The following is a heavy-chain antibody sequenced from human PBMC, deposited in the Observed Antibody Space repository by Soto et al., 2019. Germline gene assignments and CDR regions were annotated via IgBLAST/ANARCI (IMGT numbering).Heavy chain of an antibody. Sequence: SETLSLTCTVSGGSISSYYWSWIRQPPGKGLEWIGYIYYSGSTNYNPPLKSRVTISVDTSKNQFSLKLSSVTAADTAVYYCASLGAATLDYWGQGTLVTVSS. D-gene: IGHD2-15*01. V-gene: IGHV4-59*08. CDR2: IYYSGST. CDR3: ASLGAATLDY. J-gene: IGHJ4*02. CDR1: GGSISSYY.